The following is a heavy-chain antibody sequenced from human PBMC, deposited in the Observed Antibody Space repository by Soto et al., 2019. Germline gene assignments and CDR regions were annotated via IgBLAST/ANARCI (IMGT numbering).Heavy chain of an antibody. CDR2: IYYSGST. J-gene: IGHJ6*02. CDR1: GGPISSSSYY. Sequence: ASETLSLTCTVSGGPISSSSYYWGWIRQPPGKGLEWIGSIYYSGSTYYNPSLKSRVTISVDTSKNQFSLKLSSVTAADTAVYYCARGHCTNGVCYIFHWDYYGMDVWGQGTTVTVSS. D-gene: IGHD2-8*01. V-gene: IGHV4-39*01. CDR3: ARGHCTNGVCYIFHWDYYGMDV.